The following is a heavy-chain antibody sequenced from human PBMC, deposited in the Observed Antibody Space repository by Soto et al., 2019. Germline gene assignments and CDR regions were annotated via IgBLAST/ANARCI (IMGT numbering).Heavy chain of an antibody. Sequence: GGSLRLSCAASGFTVSSNYMSWVRQAPGKGLEWVSVIYSGGSTYYADSVKGRFTISRDNSKNTLYLQMNSLRAEDTAVYYCARDSIAAAGANYFYYGMDVWGQGTTVTVSS. J-gene: IGHJ6*02. D-gene: IGHD6-13*01. CDR2: IYSGGST. CDR1: GFTVSSNY. CDR3: ARDSIAAAGANYFYYGMDV. V-gene: IGHV3-53*01.